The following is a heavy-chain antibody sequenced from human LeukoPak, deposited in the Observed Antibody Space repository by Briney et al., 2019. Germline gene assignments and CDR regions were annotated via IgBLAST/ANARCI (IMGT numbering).Heavy chain of an antibody. CDR1: GFTFTSYS. Sequence: GGSLRLSCAASGFTFTSYSMNWVRQAPGKGLEWVPSISTTSRYIYYADSVKGRFTVSRDNSKNTLYLQMNSLRAEDTAVYYCARDRRGIAAAGYEWGQGTLVTVSS. CDR2: ISTTSRYI. V-gene: IGHV3-21*01. J-gene: IGHJ4*02. CDR3: ARDRRGIAAAGYE. D-gene: IGHD6-13*01.